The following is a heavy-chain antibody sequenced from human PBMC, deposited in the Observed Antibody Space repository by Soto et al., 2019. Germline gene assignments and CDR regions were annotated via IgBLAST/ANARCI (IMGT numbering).Heavy chain of an antibody. CDR2: FYSSGSI. CDR3: ARMYSSGSGWFHP. J-gene: IGHJ5*02. Sequence: PSETLSLPCFVSGYSITAGGYYWSWIRHHPGKGLEWIGSFYSSGSIIYNPSLRSRVSISGDTSSNQFSMSLTSVTAADTARYYCARMYSSGSGWFHPWGQGTLVTVSS. V-gene: IGHV4-31*03. D-gene: IGHD6-19*01. CDR1: GYSITAGGYY.